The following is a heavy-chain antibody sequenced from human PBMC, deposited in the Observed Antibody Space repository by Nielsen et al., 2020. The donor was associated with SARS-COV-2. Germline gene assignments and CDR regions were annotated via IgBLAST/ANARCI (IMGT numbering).Heavy chain of an antibody. CDR2: IYPGDSGT. Sequence: KVSCKGSGYSFISYWIGWVRQMPGKGLEWMGIIYPGDSGTRYSPSFQGQVTMSADKSISTAYLQWSSLKASDTAMYYCARHTYYYDTTGYKHLDYWGQGTLVTVSS. CDR3: ARHTYYYDTTGYKHLDY. D-gene: IGHD3-22*01. V-gene: IGHV5-51*01. CDR1: GYSFISYW. J-gene: IGHJ4*02.